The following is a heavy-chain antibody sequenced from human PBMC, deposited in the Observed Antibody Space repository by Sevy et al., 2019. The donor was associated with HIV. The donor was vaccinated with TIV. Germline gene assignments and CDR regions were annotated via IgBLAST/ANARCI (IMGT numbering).Heavy chain of an antibody. D-gene: IGHD2-2*01. V-gene: IGHV1-8*01. J-gene: IGHJ6*02. CDR3: VRILSTSYYNYHALDV. CDR2: MSPNSGNT. CDR1: GYTFTSYD. Sequence: ASVKVSCRASGYTFTSYDIHWVRQTTGQGLEWIGRMSPNSGNTGYAQKFQGRVTMTRDTSKGTAYMELSSLRSDDTAVYYCVRILSTSYYNYHALDVWGQGTTVTVSS.